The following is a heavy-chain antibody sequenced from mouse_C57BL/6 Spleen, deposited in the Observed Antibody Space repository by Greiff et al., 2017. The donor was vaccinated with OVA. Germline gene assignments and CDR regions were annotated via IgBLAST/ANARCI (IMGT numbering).Heavy chain of an antibody. Sequence: QVQLQQSGAELVKPGASVKISCKASGYAFSSYWMNWVKQRPGKGLEWIGQIYPGDGDTNYNGKFKGKATLTADKSSSTAYMQLCSLTSEDSAVYFCASTYYYGRALDYWGQGTTLTVSS. V-gene: IGHV1-80*01. CDR2: IYPGDGDT. CDR1: GYAFSSYW. CDR3: ASTYYYGRALDY. D-gene: IGHD1-1*01. J-gene: IGHJ2*01.